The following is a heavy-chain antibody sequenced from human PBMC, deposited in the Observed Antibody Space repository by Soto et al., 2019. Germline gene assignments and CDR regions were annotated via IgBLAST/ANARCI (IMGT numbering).Heavy chain of an antibody. CDR3: ARVYSSSWYLDAFDI. CDR2: ISSSGSTI. Sequence: EVQLVESAGGLVQPGGSLRLSCAASGFTFSSYEMNWVRQAPGKGLEWVSYISSSGSTIYYADSVKGRFTISRDNAKNSLYLQMNSLRAEDTAVYYCARVYSSSWYLDAFDIWGQGTMVTVSS. D-gene: IGHD6-13*01. J-gene: IGHJ3*02. V-gene: IGHV3-48*03. CDR1: GFTFSSYE.